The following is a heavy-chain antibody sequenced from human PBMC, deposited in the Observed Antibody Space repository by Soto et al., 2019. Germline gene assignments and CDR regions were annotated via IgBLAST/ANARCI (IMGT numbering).Heavy chain of an antibody. Sequence: QVQLQESGPGLVQPSQTLSLTCTVSGASISNDDYFWSWIRQPPGKGLEWIGFIYYSGTYYNPSLKSRATITADTSKNHFSLKLTSVTAADTAVYYFARDLAYCASGSCYAKSGSWGQGTLVTVSS. J-gene: IGHJ5*02. CDR2: IYYSGT. D-gene: IGHD2-21*01. CDR1: GASISNDDYF. CDR3: ARDLAYCASGSCYAKSGS. V-gene: IGHV4-30-4*01.